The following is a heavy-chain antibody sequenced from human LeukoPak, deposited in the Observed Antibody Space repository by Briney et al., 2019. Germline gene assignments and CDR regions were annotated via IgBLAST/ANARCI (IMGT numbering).Heavy chain of an antibody. CDR3: ARVGNPLVTVFAWFDP. D-gene: IGHD3-3*01. Sequence: SETLSLTCTVSGGSVTDYYWSWIRQSPGKGLEWIGYIYYTGTSYNPSLKSRVTISVDTSKNQFSLKLSSVTAADTAVYYCARVGNPLVTVFAWFDPWGQGTLVTVSS. CDR1: GGSVTDYY. CDR2: IYYTGT. V-gene: IGHV4-59*02. J-gene: IGHJ5*02.